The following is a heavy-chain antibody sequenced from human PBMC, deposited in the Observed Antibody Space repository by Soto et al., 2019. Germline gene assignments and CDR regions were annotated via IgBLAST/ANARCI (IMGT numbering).Heavy chain of an antibody. Sequence: QVQLQESGPGLVKPSETLSLTYAFSDGSITSDNWWTWVRQTPGKGLEWIGEMYHSGATNYSPSLKSRVTILVDKSKNQFSLKLPSVTAADSALYYCARASASSMLRGVIINWGQGTLVTVSS. V-gene: IGHV4-4*02. CDR3: ARASASSMLRGVIIN. CDR2: MYHSGAT. D-gene: IGHD3-10*01. J-gene: IGHJ4*02. CDR1: DGSITSDNW.